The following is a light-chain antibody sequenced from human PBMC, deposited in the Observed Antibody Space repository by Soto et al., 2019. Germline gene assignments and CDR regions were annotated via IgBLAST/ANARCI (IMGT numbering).Light chain of an antibody. CDR2: VNSDGSH. CDR1: SGYNSYS. J-gene: IGLJ3*02. Sequence: QLVLTQSPSASASLGASVKLTCTLSSGYNSYSIAWHQQQPEKGPRYLVKVNSDGSHSRGDGIPDRFSGSSSGTERYLTISSLQSGDEADYYCQTWATGFWVFGGGTKLTVL. CDR3: QTWATGFWV. V-gene: IGLV4-69*01.